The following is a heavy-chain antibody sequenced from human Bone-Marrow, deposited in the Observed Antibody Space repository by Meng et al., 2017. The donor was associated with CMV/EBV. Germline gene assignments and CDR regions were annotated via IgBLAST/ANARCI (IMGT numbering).Heavy chain of an antibody. CDR2: ISAHNGKT. CDR3: ARDHYYDSSGYSNAFDI. V-gene: IGHV1-18*01. D-gene: IGHD3-22*01. CDR1: GYTFNSYG. J-gene: IGHJ3*02. Sequence: ASVKGSCKGSGYTFNSYGISWVRQAPGQGLEWMGWISAHNGKTKYAQRVQGRLTLTTDTSTSTAYMDLRSLRSDDTAVYYCARDHYYDSSGYSNAFDIWGQGTMVTVSS.